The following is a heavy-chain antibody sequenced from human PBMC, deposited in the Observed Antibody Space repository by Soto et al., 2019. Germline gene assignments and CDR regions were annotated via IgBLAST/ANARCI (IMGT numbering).Heavy chain of an antibody. CDR1: VGSVSSGSYY. J-gene: IGHJ3*02. D-gene: IGHD3-10*01. Sequence: PSETLSLTCTFSVGSVSSGSYYWSWIRQPPGKGLEWIGYIYYSGSTNYNPSLKSRVTISVDTSKNQFSLKLSSVTAADTAVYYCAGGGGSGAFDIWGQGTMVTVSS. V-gene: IGHV4-61*01. CDR2: IYYSGST. CDR3: AGGGGSGAFDI.